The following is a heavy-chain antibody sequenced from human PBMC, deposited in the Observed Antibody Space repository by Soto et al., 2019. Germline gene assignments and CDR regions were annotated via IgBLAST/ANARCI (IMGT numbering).Heavy chain of an antibody. V-gene: IGHV3-30-3*01. CDR3: ASSTGIAGYSLPWYHLAVDY. J-gene: IGHJ4*02. CDR1: RFTFSNHA. D-gene: IGHD6-13*01. Sequence: GGSLRLSCAASRFTFSNHAMHWVRQAPGKGLDWVAVILHDGDTQYYADSVKGRFTISRDNSKNTLYLQMNSLRTEDTAVYYCASSTGIAGYSLPWYHLAVDYWCKGTLV. CDR2: ILHDGDTQ.